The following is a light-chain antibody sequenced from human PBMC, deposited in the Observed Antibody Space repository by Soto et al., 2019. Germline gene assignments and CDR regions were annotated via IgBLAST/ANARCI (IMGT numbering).Light chain of an antibody. V-gene: IGKV1-39*01. Sequence: DIQLTQSPSSLSASVGDRVTITCRASQSTRNYLNWYQQKPGKAPNLLIYAAYNLQSGVPSRFSGSGSGTDFTLTISSLQPEDVATYYCQQSYSTTWTFGQGTKVEIK. CDR3: QQSYSTTWT. CDR1: QSTRNY. J-gene: IGKJ1*01. CDR2: AAY.